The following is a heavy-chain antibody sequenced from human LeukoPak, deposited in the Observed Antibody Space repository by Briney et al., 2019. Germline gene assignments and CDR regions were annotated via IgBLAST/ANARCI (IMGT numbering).Heavy chain of an antibody. D-gene: IGHD3-22*01. CDR2: IYPGDSDT. CDR1: GYSFTSYW. Sequence: GESLKISCKGSGYSFTSYWIAWVRQMPGKGLEWMGIIYPGDSDTRYSPSFQGQVTISADKPFSTAYLQWSSLKASDTAMYYCARRFSSGYYYDFDYWGQGTLVTVSS. J-gene: IGHJ4*02. V-gene: IGHV5-51*01. CDR3: ARRFSSGYYYDFDY.